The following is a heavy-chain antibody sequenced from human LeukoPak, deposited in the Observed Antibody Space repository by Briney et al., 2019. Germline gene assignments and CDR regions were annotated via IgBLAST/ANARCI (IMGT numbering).Heavy chain of an antibody. CDR1: GYTFTGYY. CDR2: INPNSGGA. D-gene: IGHD3-16*02. J-gene: IGHJ4*02. V-gene: IGHV1-2*02. Sequence: ASVKVSCKASGYTFTGYYMHWVRQAPGQGLEWMGWINPNSGGANYAQKFQGRVTMTRDTSISTAYMELSRLRSDDTAVYYCARGPRAGMITFGGVIAYFDYWGQGTLVTVSS. CDR3: ARGPRAGMITFGGVIAYFDY.